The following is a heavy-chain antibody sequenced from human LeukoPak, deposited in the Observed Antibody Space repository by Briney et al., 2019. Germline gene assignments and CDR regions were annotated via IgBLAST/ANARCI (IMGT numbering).Heavy chain of an antibody. J-gene: IGHJ4*02. D-gene: IGHD1-26*01. CDR3: ARSEWELLSVDY. CDR1: GGSISSYY. Sequence: PSETLSLTCTVSGGSISSYYWSWIRQPPGKGLEWIGYIYYSGSTNYNPSLKSRVTISVDTSKNQSSLKLSSVTAADTAVYYCARSEWELLSVDYWGQGTLVTVSS. CDR2: IYYSGST. V-gene: IGHV4-59*01.